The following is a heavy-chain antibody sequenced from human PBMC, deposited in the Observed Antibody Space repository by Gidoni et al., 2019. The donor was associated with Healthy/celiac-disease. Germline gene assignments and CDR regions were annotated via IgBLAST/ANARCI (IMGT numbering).Heavy chain of an antibody. CDR1: GGSFSGYY. CDR2: INHSGST. D-gene: IGHD3-10*01. Sequence: QVQLQQWGAGLLKPSETLSLTCADYGGSFSGYYWSWIRQPPGKGLEWIGEINHSGSTNYNPSLKSRVTISVDTSKNQFSLKLSSVTAADTAVYYCAGAYYYGSGSYQYYYYGMDVWGQGTTVTVSS. V-gene: IGHV4-34*01. CDR3: AGAYYYGSGSYQYYYYGMDV. J-gene: IGHJ6*02.